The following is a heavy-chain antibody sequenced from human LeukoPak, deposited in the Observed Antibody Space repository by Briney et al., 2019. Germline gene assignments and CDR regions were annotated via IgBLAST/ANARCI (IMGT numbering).Heavy chain of an antibody. V-gene: IGHV4-61*01. CDR1: GGSVNSGSYY. D-gene: IGHD1-26*01. CDR3: ARAAYSGSYHSDY. Sequence: PSATLSLTCTGSGGSVNSGSYYWNWIRQPPGKVLAWIGYIYYSGSTNYNPSLKSRVTISVDTSKNQFSLKLSSVTAADTAVYYCARAAYSGSYHSDYWGQGTLVTVSS. CDR2: IYYSGST. J-gene: IGHJ4*02.